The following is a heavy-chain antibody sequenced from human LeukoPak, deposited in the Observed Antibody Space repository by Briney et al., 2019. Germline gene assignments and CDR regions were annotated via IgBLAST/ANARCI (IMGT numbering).Heavy chain of an antibody. CDR1: GFTFTSYG. V-gene: IGHV3-23*01. Sequence: GGTLRLSCAASGFTFTSYGMSWVRQAPGKGLEWVSAISGSGGTTYYAASVKGRLTISRDNSKNTLFLQMNSLRAEDTAVCYCAKKPFYYYYMDVWGKGTTVTISS. CDR3: AKKPFYYYYMDV. J-gene: IGHJ6*03. CDR2: ISGSGGTT.